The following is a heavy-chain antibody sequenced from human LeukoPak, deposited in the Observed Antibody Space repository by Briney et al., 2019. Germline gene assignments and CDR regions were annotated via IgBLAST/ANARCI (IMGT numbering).Heavy chain of an antibody. CDR1: GGSFSGYY. CDR3: ARGGAAAGNPKKKKRYYFDY. Sequence: SETRSLTCAVYGGSFSGYYWSWIRQPPGKGLEWIGEINHSGSTNYNPSLKSRVTISVDTSKNQFSLKLSSVTAADTAVYYCARGGAAAGNPKKKKRYYFDYWGQGTLVTVSS. D-gene: IGHD6-13*01. V-gene: IGHV4-34*01. CDR2: INHSGST. J-gene: IGHJ4*02.